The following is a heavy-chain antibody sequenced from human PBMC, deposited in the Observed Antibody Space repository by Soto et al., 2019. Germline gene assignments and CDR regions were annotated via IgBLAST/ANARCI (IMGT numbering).Heavy chain of an antibody. CDR3: AKDLYCSSTSCYDPPYYFDY. D-gene: IGHD2-2*01. CDR1: GFTFSNYA. V-gene: IGHV3-23*01. Sequence: GGSLRLSCTASGFTFSNYAMSWVRQAPGKGLEWVSAISGSGGSTYYADSVKGRFTISRDNSKNTLYLQMNSLRAEDTAVYYCAKDLYCSSTSCYDPPYYFDYWGQGTLVTVSS. J-gene: IGHJ4*02. CDR2: ISGSGGST.